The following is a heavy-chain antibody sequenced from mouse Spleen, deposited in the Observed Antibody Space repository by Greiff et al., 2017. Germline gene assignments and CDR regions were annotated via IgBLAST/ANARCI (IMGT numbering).Heavy chain of an antibody. V-gene: IGHV1-82*01. J-gene: IGHJ4*01. CDR2: IYPGDGDT. Sequence: QVQLQQSGPELVKPGASVKISCKASGYAFSSSWMNWVKQRPGKGLEWIGRIYPGDGDTNYNGKFKGKATLTADKSSSTAYMQLSSLTSEDSAVYFCARGLTGEAMDYWGQGTSVTVSS. D-gene: IGHD4-1*01. CDR1: GYAFSSSW. CDR3: ARGLTGEAMDY.